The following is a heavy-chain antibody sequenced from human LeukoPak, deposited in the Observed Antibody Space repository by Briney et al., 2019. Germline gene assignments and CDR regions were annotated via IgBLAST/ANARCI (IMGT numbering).Heavy chain of an antibody. J-gene: IGHJ3*02. D-gene: IGHD5-24*01. CDR2: ISSSSIYI. Sequence: GGSLRLSCAASGFTFSTYSMNWVRQAPGKGLEWVSSISSSSIYIYYADSLKGRFTISRDNARNSLFLQMNSLRAEDTAVYSCARGRRDGYNLLDAFDIWGQGTVVTVSS. CDR3: ARGRRDGYNLLDAFDI. V-gene: IGHV3-21*01. CDR1: GFTFSTYS.